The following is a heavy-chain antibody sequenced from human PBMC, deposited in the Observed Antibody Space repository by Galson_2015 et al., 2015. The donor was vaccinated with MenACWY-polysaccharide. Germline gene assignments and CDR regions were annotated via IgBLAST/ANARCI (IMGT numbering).Heavy chain of an antibody. J-gene: IGHJ3*01. D-gene: IGHD2-15*01. CDR2: IKEDGTEK. CDR1: GFTFSNYW. Sequence: SLRLSCAGSGFTFSNYWMSWVRQAPGKGLEWVANIKEDGTEKYYVDSVKGRFTISRDNAKNSLYLQMNSLRAEDTAVYYCARGVAPGAFDFRGEGTMVTVSS. CDR3: ARGVAPGAFDF. V-gene: IGHV3-7*01.